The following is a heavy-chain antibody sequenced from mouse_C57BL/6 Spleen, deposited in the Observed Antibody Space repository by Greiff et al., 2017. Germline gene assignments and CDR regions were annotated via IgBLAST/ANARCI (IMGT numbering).Heavy chain of an antibody. CDR2: IYPSDSET. CDR1: GYTFTSYW. D-gene: IGHD4-1*01. CDR3: ATGNWYFDV. V-gene: IGHV1-61*01. J-gene: IGHJ1*03. Sequence: QVQLQQPGAELVRPGSSVKLSCKASGYTFTSYWMDWVKQRPGQGLEWIGNIYPSDSETHYTQKFKDKATLTVDKSSSTAYMQLSSLTSEDSAVYYCATGNWYFDVWGTGTTVTVSS.